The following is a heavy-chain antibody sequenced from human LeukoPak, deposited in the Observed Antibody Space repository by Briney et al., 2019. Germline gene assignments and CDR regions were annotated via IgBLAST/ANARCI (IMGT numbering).Heavy chain of an antibody. CDR2: IKQDGSEK. J-gene: IGHJ4*02. D-gene: IGHD3-16*01. CDR3: ASAPTLLRLGFFDY. Sequence: TGGSLRLSCAASGFTFSSYWMSWVRQAPGKGLEWVANIKQDGSEKYYVDSVKGRFTISRDNAKNSLYLQMNSLRAEDTAVYYCASAPTLLRLGFFDYWGQGTLVTVSS. CDR1: GFTFSSYW. V-gene: IGHV3-7*01.